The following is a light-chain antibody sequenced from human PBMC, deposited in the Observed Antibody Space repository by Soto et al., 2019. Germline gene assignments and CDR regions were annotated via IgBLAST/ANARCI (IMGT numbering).Light chain of an antibody. J-gene: IGKJ5*01. V-gene: IGKV3-15*01. Sequence: EVVMTQSPGTLSVSPGGRATLSCRASRSLTTNLAWYQKKPGQAPRLPIHDASTRATGIPARFSGSGSGTEFTLTISSLQSEDFAVYYCQQYDDWPLTFGQGTRLETK. CDR1: RSLTTN. CDR2: DAS. CDR3: QQYDDWPLT.